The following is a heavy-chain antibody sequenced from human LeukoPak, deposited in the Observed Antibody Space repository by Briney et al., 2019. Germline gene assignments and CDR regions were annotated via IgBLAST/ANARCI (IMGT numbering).Heavy chain of an antibody. CDR2: IYYSGTT. V-gene: IGHV4-59*01. Sequence: SETLSLTCSVSGGSINTYYWTWIRLSPGKGLDWIGYIYYSGTTNYNPSLKSRVSMSVDTSRNQFSLRLSSVTAADAAIYYCARGTVQMGMGERFFDFWGQGTLV. CDR1: GGSINTYY. J-gene: IGHJ4*02. D-gene: IGHD3-16*01. CDR3: ARGTVQMGMGERFFDF.